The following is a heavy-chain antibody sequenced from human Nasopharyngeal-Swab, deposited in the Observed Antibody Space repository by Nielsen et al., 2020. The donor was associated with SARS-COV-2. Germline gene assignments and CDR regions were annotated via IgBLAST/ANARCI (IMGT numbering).Heavy chain of an antibody. J-gene: IGHJ4*02. V-gene: IGHV1-46*01. CDR3: ATGFLEWLLYRFDY. Sequence: ASVKVSCKASGYTFTSYYMHWVRQAPGQGLEWMGIINPSGGSTSYAQKFQGRVTITRDTSASTAYMELSSLRSEDTAVYYCATGFLEWLLYRFDYWGQGTLVTVSS. CDR2: INPSGGST. D-gene: IGHD3-3*01. CDR1: GYTFTSYY.